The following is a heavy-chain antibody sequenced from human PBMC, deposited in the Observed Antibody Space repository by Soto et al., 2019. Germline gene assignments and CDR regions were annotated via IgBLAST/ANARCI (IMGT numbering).Heavy chain of an antibody. J-gene: IGHJ4*02. Sequence: SVKVSCKASGGTFSSYAISWVRQAPGQGLEWMGGIIPIFGTANYAQKFQGRVTITADESTSTAYMELSSLRSEDTAVYYCARDLPGPNPGYFDYWGQGTLVTVSS. V-gene: IGHV1-69*13. CDR1: GGTFSSYA. CDR2: IIPIFGTA. CDR3: ARDLPGPNPGYFDY.